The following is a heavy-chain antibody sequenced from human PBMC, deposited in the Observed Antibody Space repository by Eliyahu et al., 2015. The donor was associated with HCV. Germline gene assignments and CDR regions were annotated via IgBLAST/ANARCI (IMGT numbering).Heavy chain of an antibody. D-gene: IGHD4-17*01. CDR2: VNHGGST. CDR3: ARGPDSGDRPPYY. V-gene: IGHV4-34*01. CDR1: GVSFSGYF. Sequence: QVQLQQWGAGLLKPSETLSLTCAVNGVSFSGYFWSWVRRPPGKGLEWIGDVNHGGSTNYNPSLKSRVAISLDTSKIQFSLQLSSVTAADTAVYFCARGPDSGDRPPYYWGQGTLVTVSS. J-gene: IGHJ4*02.